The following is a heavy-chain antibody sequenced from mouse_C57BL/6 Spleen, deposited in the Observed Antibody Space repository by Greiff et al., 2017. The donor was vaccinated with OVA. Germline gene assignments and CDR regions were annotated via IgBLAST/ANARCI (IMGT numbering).Heavy chain of an antibody. Sequence: QVQLKQSGAELAKPGASVKLSCKASGYTFTSYWMHWVKQRPGQGLEWIGYIHPSSGYTKYNQKFKDKATLPADKSSSTAYMQLSSLTYEDSAVYYCARSPLYDGYPYCDYWGQGTTLTVSS. CDR1: GYTFTSYW. CDR3: ARSPLYDGYPYCDY. J-gene: IGHJ2*01. V-gene: IGHV1-7*01. D-gene: IGHD2-3*01. CDR2: IHPSSGYT.